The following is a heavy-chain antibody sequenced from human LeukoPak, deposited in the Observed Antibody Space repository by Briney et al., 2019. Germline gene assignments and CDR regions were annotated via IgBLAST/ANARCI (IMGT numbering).Heavy chain of an antibody. CDR3: ARGRPHGNDY. CDR1: GFTFSSYW. V-gene: IGHV3-74*01. Sequence: GGSLRLSCAASGFTFSSYWMNWVRQAPGKGLVWVSRIASDGSSTTYTDSVKGRFSISRDNAKNALYLQMNSLRVEDTAVYYCARGRPHGNDYWGQGTLVTVSS. CDR2: IASDGSST. D-gene: IGHD4-23*01. J-gene: IGHJ4*02.